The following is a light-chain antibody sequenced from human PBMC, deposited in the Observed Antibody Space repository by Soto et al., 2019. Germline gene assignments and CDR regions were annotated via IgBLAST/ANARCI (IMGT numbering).Light chain of an antibody. Sequence: EIVLTQSPATLSLSPGERATLSCRASQSVSSYLAWYQQKPGQAPRLLIYDASNRATGIPARFSGSGSGTDFTLTISSLEPEDFEVYYCQQRSNWPPLTFGGGTKVEIK. V-gene: IGKV3-11*01. CDR2: DAS. CDR3: QQRSNWPPLT. J-gene: IGKJ4*01. CDR1: QSVSSY.